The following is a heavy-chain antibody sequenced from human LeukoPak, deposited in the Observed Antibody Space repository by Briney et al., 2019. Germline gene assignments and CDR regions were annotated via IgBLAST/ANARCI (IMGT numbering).Heavy chain of an antibody. Sequence: PGGSLRLSCAASGFTFSSYGMHWVRQAPGKGLEWVAVISYDGSNKYYADSVKGRFTISRDNSKNTLYLQMNSLRAEDTAVYYCAKIVDSSSPFDYWGQGTLVTVSS. J-gene: IGHJ4*02. D-gene: IGHD6-6*01. CDR1: GFTFSSYG. CDR3: AKIVDSSSPFDY. CDR2: ISYDGSNK. V-gene: IGHV3-30*18.